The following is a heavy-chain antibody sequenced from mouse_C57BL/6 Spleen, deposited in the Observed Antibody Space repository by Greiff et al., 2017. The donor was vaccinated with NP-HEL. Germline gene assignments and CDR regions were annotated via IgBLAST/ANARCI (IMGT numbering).Heavy chain of an antibody. D-gene: IGHD1-1*01. CDR1: GFTFSDYG. Sequence: EVHLVESGGGLVQPGGSLKLSCAASGFTFSDYGMAWVRQAPRKGPEWVAFISNLAYSIYYADTVTGRFTISRENAKNNLYLQMSHLKSEDTAMYYCARGGSSLAWFAYWGQGTLVTVSA. CDR3: ARGGSSLAWFAY. V-gene: IGHV5-15*01. J-gene: IGHJ3*01. CDR2: ISNLAYSI.